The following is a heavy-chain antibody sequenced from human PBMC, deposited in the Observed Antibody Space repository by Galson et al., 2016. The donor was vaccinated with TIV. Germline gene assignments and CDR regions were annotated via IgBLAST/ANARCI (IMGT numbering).Heavy chain of an antibody. CDR3: ARPSSSCRGCSYYYYMDV. D-gene: IGHD6-19*01. Sequence: SVKVSCKASGGTFNIYAISWVRQALGQGLEWMGGILPIFGAATYAQKFQGRVTITADESTNTAYMELSSLKSDDTAMYYCARPSSSCRGCSYYYYMDVWGKGTTVTVSS. CDR2: ILPIFGAA. J-gene: IGHJ6*03. CDR1: GGTFNIYA. V-gene: IGHV1-69*13.